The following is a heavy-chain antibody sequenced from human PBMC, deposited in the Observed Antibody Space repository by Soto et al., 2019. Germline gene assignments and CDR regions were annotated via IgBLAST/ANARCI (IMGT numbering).Heavy chain of an antibody. D-gene: IGHD3-22*01. CDR2: IIPIFGTA. J-gene: IGHJ6*02. Sequence: GASVKVSCKASGGTFSSYAISWVRQAPGQGLEWMGGIIPIFGTANYAQKFQGRVTITADESTSTAYMELSSLRSEDTAVYCCARVYHYYDSSGYYPYYYYGMDVWGQGTTVTVSS. CDR1: GGTFSSYA. V-gene: IGHV1-69*13. CDR3: ARVYHYYDSSGYYPYYYYGMDV.